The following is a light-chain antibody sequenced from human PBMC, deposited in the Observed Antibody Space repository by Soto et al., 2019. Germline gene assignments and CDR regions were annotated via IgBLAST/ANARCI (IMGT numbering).Light chain of an antibody. CDR3: QSYDNSLSGWV. V-gene: IGLV1-40*01. CDR1: SSNIGAGYD. J-gene: IGLJ3*02. CDR2: GNS. Sequence: QSVLTQPPSVSGAPGQRVTISCTGISSNIGAGYDVHWYQQLPGTAPKLLIYGNSNRPSGVPDRFSGSKSGTSASLAITGLQAEDEADYYWQSYDNSLSGWVFGGRTKLTV.